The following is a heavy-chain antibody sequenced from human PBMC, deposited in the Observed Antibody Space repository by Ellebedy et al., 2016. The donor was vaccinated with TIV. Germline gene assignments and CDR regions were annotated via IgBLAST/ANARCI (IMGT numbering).Heavy chain of an antibody. Sequence: SETLSLTXTVSGGSISSGGYYWSWIRQHPGKGLEWIGYIYHSGSTYYNPSLKSRVTISVDTSKNQFSLKLTSVTAADTAVYFCARLPLVNKGDYFYYHMDVWGKGTTVTVSS. CDR3: ARLPLVNKGDYFYYHMDV. J-gene: IGHJ6*03. CDR1: GGSISSGGYY. CDR2: IYHSGST. V-gene: IGHV4-39*01. D-gene: IGHD4-23*01.